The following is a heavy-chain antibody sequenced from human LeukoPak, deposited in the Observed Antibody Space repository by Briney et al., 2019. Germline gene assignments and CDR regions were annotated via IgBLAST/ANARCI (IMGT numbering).Heavy chain of an antibody. CDR3: AREGSGRLDDP. Sequence: ASVKVSCKASGGTFSSYAISWVRQAPGQGLEWMGGIIPIFGTANYAQKFQGRVTITADKSTSTAYMELSSLRSEDTAVYYCAREGSGRLDDPWGQGTLVTVSS. V-gene: IGHV1-69*06. D-gene: IGHD6-19*01. J-gene: IGHJ5*02. CDR2: IIPIFGTA. CDR1: GGTFSSYA.